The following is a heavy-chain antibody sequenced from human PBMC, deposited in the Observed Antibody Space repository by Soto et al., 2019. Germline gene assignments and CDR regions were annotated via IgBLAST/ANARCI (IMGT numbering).Heavy chain of an antibody. CDR3: AHSGTTVVTPGFQH. CDR2: IYRDDDK. V-gene: IGHV2-5*02. CDR1: GFSLSTSGVG. D-gene: IGHD4-17*01. J-gene: IGHJ1*01. Sequence: SGPTLVNPTQTLMLTCTFSGFSLSTSGVGVGWIRQPPGKALEWLALIYRDDDKRYSPSLKSRLTITKDTSKNQVVLTMTNMDPVDTATYYCAHSGTTVVTPGFQHWGQGTLVTVSS.